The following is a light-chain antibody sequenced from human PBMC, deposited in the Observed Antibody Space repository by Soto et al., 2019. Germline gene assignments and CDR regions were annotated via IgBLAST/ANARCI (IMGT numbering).Light chain of an antibody. J-gene: IGKJ2*01. CDR2: GAS. V-gene: IGKV3-20*01. CDR3: QQYGNAPTT. CDR1: QSVRSSY. Sequence: EIVLTQSPGTLSVSPGERATLSCRASQSVRSSYLAWYQQKPGQAPRLLIYGASSRATGIPDRFSGSGSGTDFTLTISRLEPADFAVYYWQQYGNAPTTFGQGTKLEIK.